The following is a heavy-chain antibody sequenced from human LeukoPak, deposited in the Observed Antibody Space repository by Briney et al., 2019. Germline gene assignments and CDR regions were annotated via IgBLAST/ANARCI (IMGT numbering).Heavy chain of an antibody. V-gene: IGHV3-9*01. J-gene: IGHJ5*02. Sequence: GGSLRLSCAASGFTFDDYAMHWVRQVPGKGLEWVSGISWNSGSIAYADSVKGRFTASRDNAKNFLYLQMNSLRVEDTALYYCVKGALLTVFETNWFDPWGQGTLVTVSS. CDR3: VKGALLTVFETNWFDP. CDR2: ISWNSGSI. CDR1: GFTFDDYA. D-gene: IGHD1-1*01.